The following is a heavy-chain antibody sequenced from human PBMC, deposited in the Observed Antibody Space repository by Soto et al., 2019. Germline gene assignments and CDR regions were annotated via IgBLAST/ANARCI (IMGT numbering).Heavy chain of an antibody. CDR2: IKSKTDGGTT. CDR3: TTAQLRFLEWLFQFDY. Sequence: KPGGSLRLSCAASGFTFSNAWMSWVRQAPGKGLEWVGRIKSKTDGGTTDYAAPVKGRFTISRDDSKNTLYLQMNSLKTEDTAVYYCTTAQLRFLEWLFQFDYWGQGTLVTVSS. D-gene: IGHD3-3*01. V-gene: IGHV3-15*01. CDR1: GFTFSNAW. J-gene: IGHJ4*02.